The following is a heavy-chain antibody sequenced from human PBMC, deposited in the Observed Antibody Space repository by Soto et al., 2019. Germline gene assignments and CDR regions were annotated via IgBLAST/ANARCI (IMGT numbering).Heavy chain of an antibody. D-gene: IGHD2-8*01. CDR3: VRGSSCSNGVRYNLGWFGP. CDR2: IWPDGNDK. Sequence: GGSLRLSCRASGFTFSTFALHWVRQAPGKGLEWVAIIWPDGNDKYYADSVKGRFTISSDNSKNTLSLQMNSLRAEDTAVYYCVRGSSCSNGVRYNLGWFGPWGQGTLVTVSS. V-gene: IGHV3-33*01. CDR1: GFTFSTFA. J-gene: IGHJ5*02.